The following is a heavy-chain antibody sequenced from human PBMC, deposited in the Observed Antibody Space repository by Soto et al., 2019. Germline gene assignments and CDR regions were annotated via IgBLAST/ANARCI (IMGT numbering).Heavy chain of an antibody. J-gene: IGHJ6*01. V-gene: IGHV5-10-1*01. D-gene: IGHD2-2*01. CDR1: GYSFTSYW. CDR2: IDPSDSYT. Sequence: GESLKISCKGSGYSFTSYWISCVRQMPGKGLEWMGRIDPSDSYTNYSPSFQGHVTISADKSISTAYLQWSSLKASDTAMYYCASSPRGYCSSTSCRELGNYYGMDVWGQGT. CDR3: ASSPRGYCSSTSCRELGNYYGMDV.